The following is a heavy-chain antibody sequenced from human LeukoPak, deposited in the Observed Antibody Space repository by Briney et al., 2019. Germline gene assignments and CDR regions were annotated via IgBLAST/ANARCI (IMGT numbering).Heavy chain of an antibody. D-gene: IGHD3-22*01. CDR3: ARGRIAKIVVVDSFSYGMDV. CDR1: GGSFTNYF. V-gene: IGHV4-34*01. Sequence: SEILSLTCTVYGGSFTNYFWTWIRQSPGKGLEWIGEINDYTGDTNHNPSLNSRVSISLEKSKNQFSLELRSVTAADTAVYYWARGRIAKIVVVDSFSYGMDVWGQGTTVTVSS. CDR2: INDYTGDT. J-gene: IGHJ6*02.